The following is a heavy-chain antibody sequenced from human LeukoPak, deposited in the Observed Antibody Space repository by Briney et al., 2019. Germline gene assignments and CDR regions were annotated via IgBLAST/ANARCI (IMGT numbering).Heavy chain of an antibody. J-gene: IGHJ3*02. D-gene: IGHD2/OR15-2a*01. CDR2: ISAYNGNT. CDR3: ARDRIRFARGAFDI. Sequence: ASVKVSCKASGYTFTSYYMHWVRQAPGQGLEWMGWISAYNGNTNYAQKLQGRVTMTTDTSTSTAYMELRSLRSDDTAVYYCARDRIRFARGAFDIWGQGTMVTVSS. V-gene: IGHV1-18*04. CDR1: GYTFTSYY.